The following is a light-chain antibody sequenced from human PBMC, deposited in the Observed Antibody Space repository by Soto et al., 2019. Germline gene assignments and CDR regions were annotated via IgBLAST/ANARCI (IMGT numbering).Light chain of an antibody. V-gene: IGKV3-15*01. Sequence: EIVMTHSPATLSVSPGERATLSCRASQSVSSNLAWYQQKPGQAPRLLIYGASTRATGIPARFSGSGSGTEFTLTISSLQSEDFAVYYCQQYNNWWTFGKGTKV. CDR3: QQYNNWWT. J-gene: IGKJ1*01. CDR2: GAS. CDR1: QSVSSN.